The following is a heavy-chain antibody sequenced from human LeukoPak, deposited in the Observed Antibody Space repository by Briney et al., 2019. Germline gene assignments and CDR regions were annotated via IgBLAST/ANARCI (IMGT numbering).Heavy chain of an antibody. Sequence: GGSLRLSCAASGFTFDDYGMSWVRQAPGKGLEWVSSISSSSSYIYYADSVKGRFTISRDNAKNSLYLQMNSLRAEDTAVYYCARFLGGYWGQGTLVTVSS. CDR2: ISSSSSYI. J-gene: IGHJ4*02. V-gene: IGHV3-21*01. CDR3: ARFLGGY. D-gene: IGHD3-16*01. CDR1: GFTFDDYG.